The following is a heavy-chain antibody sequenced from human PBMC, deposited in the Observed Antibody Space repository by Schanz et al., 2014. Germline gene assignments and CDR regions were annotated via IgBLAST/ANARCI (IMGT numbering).Heavy chain of an antibody. D-gene: IGHD6-6*01. CDR3: VPMSIAAH. Sequence: EVRLVESGGGLVKPGGSLRLSCAASGFIFRSYTMNWVRQAPGKGLEWVSSLSSSGLYTFYADLAGGRFTISRDDAKNSLFLQMNSLRAEDTAVYYCVPMSIAAHWGQGTLVTVSS. CDR1: GFIFRSYT. CDR2: LSSSGLYT. V-gene: IGHV3-21*01. J-gene: IGHJ4*02.